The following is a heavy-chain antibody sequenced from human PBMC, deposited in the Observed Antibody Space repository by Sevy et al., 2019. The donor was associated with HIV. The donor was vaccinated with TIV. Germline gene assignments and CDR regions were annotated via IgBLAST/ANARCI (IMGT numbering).Heavy chain of an antibody. D-gene: IGHD3-10*01. Sequence: GGSLRLSCAASGFTFSSYGMHWVRQAPGKGLEWVAVISYDGSNKYYADSVKGRFTISRDNSKNTLYLQMNSLRAEDTAVYYCANDFKSGPHGSGSIYYYYGMDVWGQGTTVTVSS. CDR2: ISYDGSNK. CDR3: ANDFKSGPHGSGSIYYYYGMDV. CDR1: GFTFSSYG. J-gene: IGHJ6*02. V-gene: IGHV3-30*18.